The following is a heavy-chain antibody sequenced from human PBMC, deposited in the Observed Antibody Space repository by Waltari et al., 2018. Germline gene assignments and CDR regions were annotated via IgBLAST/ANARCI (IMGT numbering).Heavy chain of an antibody. CDR1: GDSISRSNNY. V-gene: IGHV4-39*01. D-gene: IGHD2-15*01. CDR3: ARHQGVVVGDTGFYLDN. J-gene: IGHJ4*02. CDR2: MYYSGST. Sequence: QLQLQESGPGLVKPSETLSLICTVSGDSISRSNNYWGWIRQPPGKGLEWIGRMYYSGSTYYNPSLKSRGTISVDTPKNQCSLKLSSVTVADTAVYYCARHQGVVVGDTGFYLDNWSQGTLVTVSS.